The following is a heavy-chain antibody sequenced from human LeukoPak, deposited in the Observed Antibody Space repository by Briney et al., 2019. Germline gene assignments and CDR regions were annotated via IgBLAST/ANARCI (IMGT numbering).Heavy chain of an antibody. CDR3: ARYIVSYPHDAFDI. Sequence: SETLSLTCTVSSASISSYYWSWIRQPPGKGLEWIGYIYYSGSTSYNPSLKSRVTISVDTSKKQFSLKLSSVTAADTAFYYCARYIVSYPHDAFDIWGQGTMVTVSS. CDR1: SASISSYY. D-gene: IGHD1-26*01. J-gene: IGHJ3*02. CDR2: IYYSGST. V-gene: IGHV4-59*01.